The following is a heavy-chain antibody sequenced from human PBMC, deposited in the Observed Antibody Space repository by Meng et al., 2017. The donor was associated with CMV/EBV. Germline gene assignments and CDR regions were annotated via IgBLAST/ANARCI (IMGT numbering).Heavy chain of an antibody. CDR3: ARALRVKKYNSHPDV. CDR2: IIPILGIA. Sequence: SVKVSCKASGGTFSSYAISWVRQAPGQGFEWMGGIIPILGIANYAQKFQGRVTITADKSTSTAYMELSSLRSEDTAVYYCARALRVKKYNSHPDVWGQGTTVTVSS. D-gene: IGHD1-20*01. J-gene: IGHJ6*02. V-gene: IGHV1-69*10. CDR1: GGTFSSYA.